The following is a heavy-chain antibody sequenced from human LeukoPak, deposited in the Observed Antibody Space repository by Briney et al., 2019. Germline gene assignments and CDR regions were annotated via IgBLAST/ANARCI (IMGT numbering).Heavy chain of an antibody. V-gene: IGHV4-39*07. CDR2: IYYSGST. CDR3: ASIVAATDPYYYYYMDV. Sequence: SETLTLTCTVSGGSISSSDYYWGWIPQPPGKGLVWIGSIYYSGSTYNNPSLKSRVTISVDTSKNQFSLKLSSVTAADTAVYYSASIVAATDPYYYYYMDVWGKGTTVTVSS. J-gene: IGHJ6*03. D-gene: IGHD2-15*01. CDR1: GGSISSSDYY.